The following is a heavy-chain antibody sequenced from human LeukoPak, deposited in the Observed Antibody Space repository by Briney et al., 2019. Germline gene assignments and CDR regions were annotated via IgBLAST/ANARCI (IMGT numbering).Heavy chain of an antibody. CDR1: GFTFSSYW. Sequence: GGSLRLSCAASGFTFSSYWMHWVRQAPGKGLVWVSRINTVGSITNYADSVKGRFTISRDNAKNTLYLQMNSLRAEDTAGYYCASLTIFGVGGGQGTLVTVSS. CDR3: ASLTIFGVG. V-gene: IGHV3-74*01. CDR2: INTVGSIT. J-gene: IGHJ4*02. D-gene: IGHD3-3*01.